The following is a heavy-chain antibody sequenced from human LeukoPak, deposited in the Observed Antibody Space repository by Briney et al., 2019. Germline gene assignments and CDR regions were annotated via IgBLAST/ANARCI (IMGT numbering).Heavy chain of an antibody. CDR2: INSDGSNT. CDR1: GFTFSTYW. D-gene: IGHD4-4*01. J-gene: IGHJ6*02. CDR3: ARVSLTTTHGMDV. V-gene: IGHV3-74*01. Sequence: GGSLRLSCAASGFTFSTYWMHWVRQAPGKGLVWVSRINSDGSNTRYADFVKGRFTISRDNAKNTLSLQMNSLRAEDTAVYYCARVSLTTTHGMDVWGQGTTVTVSS.